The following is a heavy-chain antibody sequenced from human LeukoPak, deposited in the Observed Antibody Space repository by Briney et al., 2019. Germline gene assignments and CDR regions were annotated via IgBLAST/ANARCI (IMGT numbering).Heavy chain of an antibody. V-gene: IGHV4-34*01. CDR1: GGSFSGYY. J-gene: IGHJ4*02. D-gene: IGHD2-15*01. CDR2: INHSGST. CDR3: ARQVVGARALDY. Sequence: PSETLSLTCAVYGGSFSGYYWSWIRQPPGKGLEWIGEINHSGSTNYNPSLKSRVTISVDTSKNQFSLKLSSVTAADTAVYYCARQVVGARALDYWGQGTLITVSS.